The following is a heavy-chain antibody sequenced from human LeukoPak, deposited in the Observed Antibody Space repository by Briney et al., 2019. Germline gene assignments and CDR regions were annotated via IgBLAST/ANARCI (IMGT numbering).Heavy chain of an antibody. CDR2: ISYDGSSK. V-gene: IGHV3-30*04. D-gene: IGHD3-10*01. CDR3: ARDVYYCSGRPRLDY. J-gene: IGHJ4*02. CDR1: GFTFSTYA. Sequence: PGGSLRLSCAASGFTFSTYAMHWVRQAPGKGLEWVAVISYDGSSKYYADSVKGRFTISRDNSKNTLYLQMRAEDTAVYYCARDVYYCSGRPRLDYWGQGTLVTVSS.